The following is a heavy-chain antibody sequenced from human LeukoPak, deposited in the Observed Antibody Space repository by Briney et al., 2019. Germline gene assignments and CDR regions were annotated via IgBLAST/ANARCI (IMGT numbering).Heavy chain of an antibody. CDR3: ARASSSSWTYFEY. J-gene: IGHJ4*02. V-gene: IGHV3-53*01. D-gene: IGHD6-13*01. CDR1: GLSVSSSY. Sequence: QPGGSLRLSCAASGLSVSSSYMSWVRQAPGKGLEWVSVIYTDGSTDYADSVEGRFTVSRDNSKNTLYLQMNTLRAEDPAVYYCARASSSSWTYFEYWGQGTLVTVSS. CDR2: IYTDGST.